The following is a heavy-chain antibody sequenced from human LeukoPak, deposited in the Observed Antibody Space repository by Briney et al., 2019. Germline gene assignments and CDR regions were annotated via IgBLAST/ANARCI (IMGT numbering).Heavy chain of an antibody. V-gene: IGHV4-39*02. CDR2: IYYSGLT. J-gene: IGHJ4*02. CDR3: ASGTFDDYGDYDRGDYFDH. CDR1: GASISSSSSS. D-gene: IGHD4-17*01. Sequence: SETLSLTCTVSGASISSSSSSWGWGRQPPGKGPEWIVSIYYSGLTYDNPSLKSRVSISVDPSKNHFSLKVSSVTAADTAVYYCASGTFDDYGDYDRGDYFDHWGQGTLVTVSS.